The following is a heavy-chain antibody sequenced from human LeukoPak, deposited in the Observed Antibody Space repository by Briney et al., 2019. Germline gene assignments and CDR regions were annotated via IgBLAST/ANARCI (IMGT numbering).Heavy chain of an antibody. CDR3: AKVVVYYFDY. Sequence: GGSLRLSCVASGFIFSTYAMSWVRQAPGKGLEWVSAISGSGGSTYYADSVKGRFTISRDNSKNTLYLQMNSLRAEDTAVYYCAKVVVYYFDYWGQGTLVTVSS. J-gene: IGHJ4*02. CDR1: GFIFSTYA. CDR2: ISGSGGST. V-gene: IGHV3-23*01.